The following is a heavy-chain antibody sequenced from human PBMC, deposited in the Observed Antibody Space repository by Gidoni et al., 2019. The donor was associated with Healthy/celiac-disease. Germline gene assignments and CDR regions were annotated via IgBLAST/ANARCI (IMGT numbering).Heavy chain of an antibody. CDR3: ARRRITGTDSDLDFDY. Sequence: QLQLQASGPGLVKPSETLSLTCTVSGGSISSSSYYWGWIRQPPGKGLEWIGSIYYSGSTYYNPSLKSRVTISGDTSKNQFSLKLSSVTAADTAVYYCARRRITGTDSDLDFDYWGQGTLVTVSS. CDR2: IYYSGST. D-gene: IGHD1-20*01. CDR1: GGSISSSSYY. V-gene: IGHV4-39*01. J-gene: IGHJ4*02.